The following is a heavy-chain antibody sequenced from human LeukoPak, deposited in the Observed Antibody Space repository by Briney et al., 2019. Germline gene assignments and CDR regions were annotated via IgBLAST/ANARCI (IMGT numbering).Heavy chain of an antibody. CDR1: GFTFSSFA. J-gene: IGHJ4*02. Sequence: GGSLRLSCAASGFTFSSFAMNWVRQAPGKGLEWLSYVSAGSTTTIYYADSVKGRFTTSRDNAKNSLYLQMHSLRDEDTAVYYCARRGYTSAWDFWGQGTLVTVSS. V-gene: IGHV3-48*02. D-gene: IGHD3-16*02. CDR3: ARRGYTSAWDF. CDR2: VSAGSTTTI.